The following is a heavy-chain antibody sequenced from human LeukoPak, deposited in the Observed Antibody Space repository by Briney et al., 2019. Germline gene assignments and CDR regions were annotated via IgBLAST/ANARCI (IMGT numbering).Heavy chain of an antibody. J-gene: IGHJ5*02. D-gene: IGHD5-12*01. Sequence: GGSLRLSCAASGFTFSSYAMSWVRQAPGKGLEWVSAISGSGGSTYYADSVKGRFTISRDNSKNTLYLQMNSLRAEDTAVYYCAIDSRPVYSGYAENNWFDPWGQGTLVTVSS. V-gene: IGHV3-23*01. CDR2: ISGSGGST. CDR3: AIDSRPVYSGYAENNWFDP. CDR1: GFTFSSYA.